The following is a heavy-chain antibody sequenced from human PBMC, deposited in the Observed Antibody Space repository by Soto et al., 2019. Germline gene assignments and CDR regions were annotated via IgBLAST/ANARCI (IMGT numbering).Heavy chain of an antibody. D-gene: IGHD5-18*01. CDR3: ARDGRGTAIGFTAGDWFDP. CDR2: ISAYNGNT. CDR1: GYTFTSYG. J-gene: IGHJ5*02. V-gene: IGHV1-18*01. Sequence: QVQLVQSGAEVKKPGASVKVSCKASGYTFTSYGISWVRQAPGQGLEWMGWISAYNGNTNYAQKLQGRVTMTTDTSTSTAYLELRSQRSDDTAVYYCARDGRGTAIGFTAGDWFDPWGQGTLVTVSS.